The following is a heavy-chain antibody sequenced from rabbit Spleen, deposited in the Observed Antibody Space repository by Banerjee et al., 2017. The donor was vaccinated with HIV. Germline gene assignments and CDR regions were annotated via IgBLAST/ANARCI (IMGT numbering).Heavy chain of an antibody. CDR3: ARVFLGYYYGMDL. CDR2: INSATT. V-gene: IGHV1S69*01. CDR1: GFDFSNYT. D-gene: IGHD4-2*01. Sequence: EESGGGLVQPGGSLKLSCKASGFDFSNYTIIWVRQAPGEGLEWIGIINSATTAYATWAKGRFTISKTSTTVDLKLTSPTTEDTATYFCARVFLGYYYGMDLWGQGTLVTVS. J-gene: IGHJ6*01.